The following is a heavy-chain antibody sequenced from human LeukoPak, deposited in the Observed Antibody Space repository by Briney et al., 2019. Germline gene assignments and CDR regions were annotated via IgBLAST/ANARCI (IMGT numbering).Heavy chain of an antibody. Sequence: SETLSLTCAVYGGSFSGYYWSWIRQPPGKGLEWIGEINHSGSTNYNPSLKSRVTMSVDTSKNQFSLKLTSVTAADTAVYYCARRSGYSPNWFDPWGQGTLVTVSS. J-gene: IGHJ5*02. CDR3: ARRSGYSPNWFDP. V-gene: IGHV4-34*01. CDR1: GGSFSGYY. D-gene: IGHD3-3*01. CDR2: INHSGST.